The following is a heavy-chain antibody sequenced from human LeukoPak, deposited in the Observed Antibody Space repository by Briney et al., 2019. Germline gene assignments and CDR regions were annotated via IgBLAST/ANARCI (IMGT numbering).Heavy chain of an antibody. J-gene: IGHJ4*02. CDR1: GFTVSSNY. Sequence: GGSLRLSCAASGFTVSSNYMSWVRQAPGKGLEWVSVIYSGGSTYYADSVKGRFIISRDNSKNTLYLQMNSLRAEDTAVYYCARRWGSSGWYRLDYWGQGTLVTVSS. CDR3: ARRWGSSGWYRLDY. CDR2: IYSGGST. D-gene: IGHD6-19*01. V-gene: IGHV3-66*04.